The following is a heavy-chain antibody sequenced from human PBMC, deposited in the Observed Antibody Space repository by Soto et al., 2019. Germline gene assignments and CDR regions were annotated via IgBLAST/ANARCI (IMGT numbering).Heavy chain of an antibody. CDR1: GYTFTSYG. Sequence: ASVKVSCKASGYTFTSYGISWVRQAPGQGLEWMGWISAYNGNTNYAQKPQGRVTMTRNTSISTAYMELSSLRSEDTAVYYCARGFHLDYWGQGTLVTVSS. CDR2: ISAYNGNT. J-gene: IGHJ4*02. V-gene: IGHV1-18*01. CDR3: ARGFHLDY.